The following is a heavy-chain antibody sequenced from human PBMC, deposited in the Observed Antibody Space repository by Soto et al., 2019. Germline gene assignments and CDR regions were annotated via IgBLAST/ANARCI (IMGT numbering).Heavy chain of an antibody. D-gene: IGHD6-13*01. J-gene: IGHJ6*02. CDR1: GFTFSGYA. CDR2: ISSSGSST. CDR3: VKDPRGTAGGTDYYYGMDV. V-gene: IGHV3-64D*08. Sequence: GGSLRLSCSASGFTFSGYAMHWVRQAPGKALEYVSAISSSGSSTYYADSVKGRFTISRDNSKNTLYLQMSSLGAEDTAVYYCVKDPRGTAGGTDYYYGMDVWGQGTTVTVSS.